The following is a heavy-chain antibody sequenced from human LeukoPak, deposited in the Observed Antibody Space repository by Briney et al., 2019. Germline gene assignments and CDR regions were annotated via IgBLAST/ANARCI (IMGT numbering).Heavy chain of an antibody. J-gene: IGHJ3*02. Sequence: PGGSLRLSCAASGFTFNSYGMHWVRQAPGKGLEWVAVIWYDGSNKYYADSVKGRFTISRDNSKNTLYLQMNSLRAEDTAVYYCAKDWDSWSGYSAFDIWGQGTMVTVSS. V-gene: IGHV3-33*06. CDR3: AKDWDSWSGYSAFDI. CDR2: IWYDGSNK. CDR1: GFTFNSYG. D-gene: IGHD3-3*01.